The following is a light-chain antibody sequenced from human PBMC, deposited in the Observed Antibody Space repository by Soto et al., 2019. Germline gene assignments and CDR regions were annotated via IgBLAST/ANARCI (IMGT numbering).Light chain of an antibody. Sequence: DVVMTQSPESLAVSLGERATINCRSSQSVLYSSSNKNYLAWYQQKPGQPPKLLIYWASTRESGVPDRFSGSGSGTDFTLTISSLQAEDVAVYYCQQYYSTPWTFGQGTKVDIK. CDR2: WAS. CDR1: QSVLYSSSNKNY. CDR3: QQYYSTPWT. J-gene: IGKJ1*01. V-gene: IGKV4-1*01.